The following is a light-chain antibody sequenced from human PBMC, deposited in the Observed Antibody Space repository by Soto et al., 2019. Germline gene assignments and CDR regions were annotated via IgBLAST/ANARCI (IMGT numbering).Light chain of an antibody. J-gene: IGKJ4*01. V-gene: IGKV3-20*01. CDR3: QQYGSSLT. CDR1: LSVSSN. CDR2: DAS. Sequence: VLTKSPGTLSLAPEKRATLSFRASLSVSSNLAWYQQKPGQAPRLLIYDASNRATGIPDRFSGSGSGTDFTLTISRLEPEDFAVYYCQQYGSSLTFGGGTKVDIK.